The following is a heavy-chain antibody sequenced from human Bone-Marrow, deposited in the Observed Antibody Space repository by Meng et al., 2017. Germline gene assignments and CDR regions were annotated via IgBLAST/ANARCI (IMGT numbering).Heavy chain of an antibody. J-gene: IGHJ2*01. CDR1: GFTFDTYE. CDR3: VRQKGYWYFDL. V-gene: IGHV3-48*03. Sequence: GGSLRLSCAVSGFTFDTYEMNWVRQAPGKGLEWVSYISTVGYNIFYADSVKGRFTISRDNAKNSLYLQMNSLKVEDTAVYYCVRQKGYWYFDLWGRGTLVTVSS. CDR2: ISTVGYNI.